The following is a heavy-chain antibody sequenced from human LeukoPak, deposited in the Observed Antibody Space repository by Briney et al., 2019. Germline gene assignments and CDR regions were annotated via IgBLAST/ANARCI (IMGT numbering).Heavy chain of an antibody. D-gene: IGHD6-19*01. V-gene: IGHV1-18*01. J-gene: IGHJ5*02. CDR3: ARGTSGWYGLDP. CDR1: GYTFDSYG. CDR2: ISVYSGET. Sequence: GASVKVSCKASGYTFDSYGITWVRQAPGQGLEWMGWISVYSGETDSAQNVKGRVTMTIDTSTTTAYLELRGLTSDDTAVYYCARGTSGWYGLDPWGQGTLVIVSA.